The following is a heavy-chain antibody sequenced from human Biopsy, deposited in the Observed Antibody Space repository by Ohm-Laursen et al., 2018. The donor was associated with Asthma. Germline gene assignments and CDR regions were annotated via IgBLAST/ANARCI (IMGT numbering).Heavy chain of an antibody. CDR1: GGTFNTSV. J-gene: IGHJ4*02. CDR2: INSVFGTT. V-gene: IGHV1-69*13. Sequence: SVKVSCKSLGGTFNTSVIGWVRQAPGQGLAWMGGINSVFGTTTYPQKFQDRVTITADDSTSTVYMELSSLRSEDTAVYYCARKAGSCISRTCYSLDFWGQGTLVTVSS. D-gene: IGHD2-2*01. CDR3: ARKAGSCISRTCYSLDF.